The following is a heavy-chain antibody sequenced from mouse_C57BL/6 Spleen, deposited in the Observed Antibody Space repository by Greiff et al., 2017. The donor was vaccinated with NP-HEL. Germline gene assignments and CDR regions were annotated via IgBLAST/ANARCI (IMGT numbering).Heavy chain of an antibody. CDR1: GFTFSSYA. CDR3: ARSAFITTVVAPYYFDY. Sequence: EVKLVESGGGLVKPGGSLKLSCAASGFTFSSYAMSWVRQTPEKRLEWVATISDGGSYTYYPDNVKGRFTISRDNAKNNLYLQMSHLKSEDTAMYYCARSAFITTVVAPYYFDYWGQGTTLTVSS. V-gene: IGHV5-4*03. J-gene: IGHJ2*01. CDR2: ISDGGSYT. D-gene: IGHD1-1*01.